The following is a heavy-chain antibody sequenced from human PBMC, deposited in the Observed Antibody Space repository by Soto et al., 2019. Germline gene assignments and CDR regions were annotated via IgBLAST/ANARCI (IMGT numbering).Heavy chain of an antibody. Sequence: GGSLRLSCAASGFTFSSYSMNWFCQAPGKGLEWVSYISSSSSTIYYADSVKGRFTISRDNAKNSLYLQMNSLRDEDTAVYYCARGSTVATDAFDIWGQGTMVTVSS. D-gene: IGHD4-17*01. J-gene: IGHJ3*02. CDR2: ISSSSSTI. CDR3: ARGSTVATDAFDI. V-gene: IGHV3-48*02. CDR1: GFTFSSYS.